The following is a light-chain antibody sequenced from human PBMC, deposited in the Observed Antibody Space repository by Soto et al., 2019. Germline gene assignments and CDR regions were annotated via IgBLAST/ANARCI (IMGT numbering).Light chain of an antibody. V-gene: IGKV3-11*01. CDR1: QTVSSS. J-gene: IGKJ2*01. Sequence: EIVLTQSPATLSLSPGERATLSCRASQTVSSSLAWYQQKPGQAPRLLIYEASNRATGIPARFSGSGSGADFTLTISRLEPEDFAVYYCQQYGYSYTFGQGTKLEIK. CDR3: QQYGYSYT. CDR2: EAS.